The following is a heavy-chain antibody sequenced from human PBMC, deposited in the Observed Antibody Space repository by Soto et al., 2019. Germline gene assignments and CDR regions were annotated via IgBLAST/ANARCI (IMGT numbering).Heavy chain of an antibody. CDR2: LNPSGGIT. V-gene: IGHV1-46*01. D-gene: IGHD3-3*01. J-gene: IGHJ6*02. Sequence: ASVKVSCKSSGYTFTSHYIHWVRQAPGQGFEWMGILNPSGGITSYAQKFQGRVTMTRDTSTSAVYMELSSLTSEDTAVYYCAAGWLRFLEWFPQPYYGMDVWGQGTTVTVAS. CDR3: AAGWLRFLEWFPQPYYGMDV. CDR1: GYTFTSHY.